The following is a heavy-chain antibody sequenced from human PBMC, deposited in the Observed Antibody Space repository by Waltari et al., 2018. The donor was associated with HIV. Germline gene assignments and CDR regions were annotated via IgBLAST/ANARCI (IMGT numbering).Heavy chain of an antibody. CDR3: ARYSSAWTGFDY. V-gene: IGHV4-59*01. CDR1: GGYISNSN. D-gene: IGHD6-19*01. Sequence: QVQLQESGPGLVKPSETLSLICTVPGGYISNSNWGWIRQPPGKGLEWIGHIYYTGSTDYNPSLKSRVTISVDTSKNQFSLKLTSVTAADTAQYYCARYSSAWTGFDYWGQGTLVTVSS. J-gene: IGHJ4*02. CDR2: IYYTGST.